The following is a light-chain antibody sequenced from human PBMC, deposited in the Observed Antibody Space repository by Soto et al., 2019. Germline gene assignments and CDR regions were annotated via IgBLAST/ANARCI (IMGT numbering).Light chain of an antibody. CDR2: DAS. CDR1: QSISSW. Sequence: DIQMTQSPSTLSASVGDRVTITCRASQSISSWLAWYQQKPGKAPKLLIYDASSLESGVPLRFSGSGSGTGFTLTISSLQSEDFAIYYCQQYSNWPGTFGQGTKVDIK. CDR3: QQYSNWPGT. J-gene: IGKJ1*01. V-gene: IGKV1-5*01.